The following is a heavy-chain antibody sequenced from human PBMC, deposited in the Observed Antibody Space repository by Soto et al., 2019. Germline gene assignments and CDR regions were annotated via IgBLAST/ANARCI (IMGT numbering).Heavy chain of an antibody. CDR3: ARHHGSPGSYFGLDV. V-gene: IGHV5-51*01. J-gene: IGHJ6*02. Sequence: GASLKISCKGSGYSFTSYWINWVRQMPGKGLEWMGIIYPGDSDTRYSPSFQGQVTISADKSIDTAYLQWRSLKASDTAVYYCARHHGSPGSYFGLDVWGQGATVTVSS. CDR2: IYPGDSDT. CDR1: GYSFTSYW. D-gene: IGHD6-13*01.